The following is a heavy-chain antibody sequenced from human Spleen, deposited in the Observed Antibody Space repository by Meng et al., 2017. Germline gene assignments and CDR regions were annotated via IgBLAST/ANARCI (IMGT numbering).Heavy chain of an antibody. CDR1: GFTFSSYT. D-gene: IGHD2-21*02. V-gene: IGHV3-7*01. Sequence: GGSLRLSCPASGFTFSSYTMHWVRQAPGKGLEWVANIKQDGSEKYYVDSVKGRFTISRDNAKNSLYLQMNSLRAEDTAVYYCATAYCGGDCYSAYWGQGTLVTVSS. CDR2: IKQDGSEK. CDR3: ATAYCGGDCYSAY. J-gene: IGHJ4*02.